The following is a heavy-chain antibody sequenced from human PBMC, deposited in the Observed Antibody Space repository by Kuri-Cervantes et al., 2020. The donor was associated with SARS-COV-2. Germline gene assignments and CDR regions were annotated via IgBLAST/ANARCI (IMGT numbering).Heavy chain of an antibody. CDR1: GFTFSSYW. V-gene: IGHV3-7*01. D-gene: IGHD3-3*01. CDR2: IKQDGSEK. J-gene: IGHJ4*02. CDR3: AREIITIFGVNFDY. Sequence: ETLSLTCAASGFTFSSYWMSWVRQAPGKGLEWVANIKQDGSEKYYVDSVKGRFTISRDNAKNSLYLQMNSLRAEDTAVYYCAREIITIFGVNFDYWGQGTLVTVSS.